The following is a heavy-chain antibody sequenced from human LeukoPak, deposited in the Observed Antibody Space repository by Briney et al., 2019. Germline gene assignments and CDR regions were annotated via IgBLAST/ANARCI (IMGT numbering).Heavy chain of an antibody. CDR3: ARDYAHYGPPDY. D-gene: IGHD3-16*01. V-gene: IGHV3-21*01. J-gene: IGHJ4*02. Sequence: GGSLRLSCAASGFTFSSYSMNWVRQAPGKGLEWVSSISSSSSYIYYADSVKGRFTISRDNAKNSLYLQMNSLRAEDTAVYYCARDYAHYGPPDYWGQGTLVTVSS. CDR2: ISSSSSYI. CDR1: GFTFSSYS.